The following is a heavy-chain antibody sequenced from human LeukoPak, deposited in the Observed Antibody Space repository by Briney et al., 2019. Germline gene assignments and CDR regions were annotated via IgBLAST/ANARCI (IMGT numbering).Heavy chain of an antibody. D-gene: IGHD2-2*01. CDR1: GGTFSSYT. Sequence: ASVKVSCKASGGTFSSYTISWVRQAPGQGLEWMGRIIPILGIANYAQKFQGRVTITADKSTSTAYMELSSLRSEDTAVYYCARDGGVPAAIDYYYYYMDVWGKGTTVTVSS. CDR3: ARDGGVPAAIDYYYYYMDV. V-gene: IGHV1-69*04. CDR2: IIPILGIA. J-gene: IGHJ6*03.